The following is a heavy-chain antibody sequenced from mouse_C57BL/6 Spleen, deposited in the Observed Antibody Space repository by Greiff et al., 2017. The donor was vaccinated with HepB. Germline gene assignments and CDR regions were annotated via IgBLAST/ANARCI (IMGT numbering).Heavy chain of an antibody. J-gene: IGHJ1*03. CDR3: TDYYGSSFDWYFDV. D-gene: IGHD1-1*01. Sequence: EVKLMESGGGLVQPGGSMKLSCVASGFTFSNYWMNWVRQSPEKGLEWVAQIRLKSDNYATHYAESVKGRFTISRDDSKSSVYLQMNNLMAEDTGIYYCTDYYGSSFDWYFDVWGTGTTVTVSS. CDR1: GFTFSNYW. V-gene: IGHV6-3*01. CDR2: IRLKSDNYAT.